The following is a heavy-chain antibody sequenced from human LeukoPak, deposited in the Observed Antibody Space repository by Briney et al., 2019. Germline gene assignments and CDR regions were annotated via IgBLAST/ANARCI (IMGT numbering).Heavy chain of an antibody. D-gene: IGHD3-9*01. J-gene: IGHJ4*02. V-gene: IGHV3-7*01. CDR2: INQHGSEK. CDR3: AREGLRYFDWLRGFDY. CDR1: GFTFSNAW. Sequence: GGSLRLSCAASGFTFSNAWMSWVRQAPGKGLEWVANINQHGSEKYYGDSVKGRFTISRDNAKNSLYLQMNSLRAEDTAVYYCAREGLRYFDWLRGFDYWGQGTLVTVSS.